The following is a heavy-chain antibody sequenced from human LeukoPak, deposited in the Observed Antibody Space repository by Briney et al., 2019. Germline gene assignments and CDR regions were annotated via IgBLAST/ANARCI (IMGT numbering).Heavy chain of an antibody. CDR2: IWYGGSNK. CDR1: GFTFSSYG. Sequence: PGRSLRLSCAASGFTFSSYGMHWVRQAPGKGLEWVAVIWYGGSNKYYADSVKGRFTISRDNSKNTLYLQMNSLRAEDTAVYYCAKDGRGLDCSSTSCYDAFDIWGQGTMVTVSS. CDR3: AKDGRGLDCSSTSCYDAFDI. D-gene: IGHD2-2*01. V-gene: IGHV3-30*18. J-gene: IGHJ3*02.